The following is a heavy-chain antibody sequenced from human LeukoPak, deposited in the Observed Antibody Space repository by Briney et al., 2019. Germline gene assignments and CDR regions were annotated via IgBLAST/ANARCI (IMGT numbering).Heavy chain of an antibody. CDR1: GFTFSSYG. V-gene: IGHV3-30*02. J-gene: IGHJ4*02. CDR3: AKEQQLEPFDY. CDR2: IQFDGSDK. Sequence: GGSLRLSCAASGFTFSSYGMHWVRQAPGKGLEWVAFIQFDGSDKFYADSVKGRFTISRDNSKNTLYLQMNSLRAEDTAVYYCAKEQQLEPFDYWGQGTLVTVSS. D-gene: IGHD1-1*01.